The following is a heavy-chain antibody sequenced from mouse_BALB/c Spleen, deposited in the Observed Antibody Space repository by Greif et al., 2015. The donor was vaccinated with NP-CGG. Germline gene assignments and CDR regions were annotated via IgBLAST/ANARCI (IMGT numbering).Heavy chain of an antibody. Sequence: EVHLVESGGGLVKPGGSLKLSCAASGFAFSSYDMSWVRQTPEKRLEWVAYISSSGGGSTYYPDTVKGRFTISRDNAKNTLYLQMSSPKSEDTAMYYCARYGNWFAYWGQGTLVTVSA. V-gene: IGHV5-12-1*01. CDR1: GFAFSSYD. J-gene: IGHJ3*01. CDR2: ISSSGGGST. CDR3: ARYGNWFAY. D-gene: IGHD2-1*01.